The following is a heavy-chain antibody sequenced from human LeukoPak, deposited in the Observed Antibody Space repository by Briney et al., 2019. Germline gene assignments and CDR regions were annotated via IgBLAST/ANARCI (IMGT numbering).Heavy chain of an antibody. CDR1: GFTVSSNY. CDR2: IYSGGST. D-gene: IGHD5-12*01. Sequence: PGGSLRLSCAASGFTVSSNYMSWVRQAPGKGLEWVSVIYSGGSTYYADSVKGRFTISRDNAKNSLYLQMNSLRAEDTALYYCAKDQFYSGYDGVDYWGQGTLVTVSS. CDR3: AKDQFYSGYDGVDY. J-gene: IGHJ4*02. V-gene: IGHV3-53*05.